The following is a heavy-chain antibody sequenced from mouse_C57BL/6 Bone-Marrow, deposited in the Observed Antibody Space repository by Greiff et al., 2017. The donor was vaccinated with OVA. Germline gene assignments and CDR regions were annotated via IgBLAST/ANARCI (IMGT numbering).Heavy chain of an antibody. CDR2: IYPGDGDT. CDR1: GYAFSSSW. D-gene: IGHD1-1*01. CDR3: ARERSSLYYFDY. Sequence: QVQLQQSGPELVKPGASVKISCKASGYAFSSSWMNWVKQRPGKGLEWIGRIYPGDGDTNYNGKFKGKATLTADKSSSTAYMQLSSLTSEDSAVSVCARERSSLYYFDYWGQGTTLTVSS. V-gene: IGHV1-82*01. J-gene: IGHJ2*01.